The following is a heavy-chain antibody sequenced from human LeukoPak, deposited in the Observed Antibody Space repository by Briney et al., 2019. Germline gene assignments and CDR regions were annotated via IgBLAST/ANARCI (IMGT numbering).Heavy chain of an antibody. V-gene: IGHV5-51*01. CDR1: GYRFTTYW. CDR2: INPDNSDT. J-gene: IGHJ4*02. D-gene: IGHD3-10*01. CDR3: ARQSRDGSKTRGYYFDY. Sequence: GESLKISCKGSGYRFTTYWIGWVRQMPGKGLEWMGIINPDNSDTRYSPSFQGQVTISADKSTSTVYLQWSSLKASDTAMYYCARQSRDGSKTRGYYFDYWGQGTLVTVSS.